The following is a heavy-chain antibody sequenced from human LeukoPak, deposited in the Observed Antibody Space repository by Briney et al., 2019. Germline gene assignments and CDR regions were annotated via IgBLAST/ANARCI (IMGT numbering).Heavy chain of an antibody. CDR1: GYSFTSYW. CDR2: IYPGDSDT. Sequence: GESLKISCKGSGYSFTSYWIGWVRQMPGKGLEWMGIIYPGDSDTRYSPSFQGQVTISADKSISTAYLQWSSLKASDTAMYYCARLRSTVTTRLYYFDYWGQGTLVTVSS. CDR3: ARLRSTVTTRLYYFDY. V-gene: IGHV5-51*01. D-gene: IGHD4-17*01. J-gene: IGHJ4*02.